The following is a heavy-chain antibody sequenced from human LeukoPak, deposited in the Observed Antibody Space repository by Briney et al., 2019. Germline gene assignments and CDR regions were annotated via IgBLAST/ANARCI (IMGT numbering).Heavy chain of an antibody. CDR2: IKQDGSEK. Sequence: GGSLRLSCAASGFTFSDFGMHWVRQAPGKGLEWVANIKQDGSEKYYVDSVKGRFTISRDNAKNSLYLQMNSLRAEDTAVYYCARDNTMVRGVYYYYYGMDVWGQGTTVTVSS. CDR3: ARDNTMVRGVYYYYYGMDV. J-gene: IGHJ6*02. D-gene: IGHD3-10*01. CDR1: GFTFSDFG. V-gene: IGHV3-7*01.